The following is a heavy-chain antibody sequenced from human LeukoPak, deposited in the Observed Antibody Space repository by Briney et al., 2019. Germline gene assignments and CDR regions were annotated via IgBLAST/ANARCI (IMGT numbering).Heavy chain of an antibody. CDR3: ARGYCSGGSCQTDYYYYYYMDV. Sequence: ASLKVSCKASGYTFTCYYMNWVRQAPGQGLEWIGWINPNSGGTNYAQKFQGRVTMTRDTSISPAYMELSRLRSDDTAVYYCARGYCSGGSCQTDYYYYYYMDVWGKGTTVTVSS. J-gene: IGHJ6*03. CDR2: INPNSGGT. CDR1: GYTFTCYY. D-gene: IGHD2-15*01. V-gene: IGHV1-2*02.